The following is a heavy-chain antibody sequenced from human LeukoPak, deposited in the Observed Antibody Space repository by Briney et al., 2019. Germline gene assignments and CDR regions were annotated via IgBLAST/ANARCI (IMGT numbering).Heavy chain of an antibody. Sequence: GGSLRLSCTASGFTFSNYGMHWVRQAPGKGLEYVSAISSNGGSTYYADSVKGRFTISRDNSKNTLYLQMGSLRAEDMAVYYCASASTFCSSTGCPSGNYWGQGALVTVSS. J-gene: IGHJ4*02. CDR3: ASASTFCSSTGCPSGNY. V-gene: IGHV3-64*02. CDR1: GFTFSNYG. CDR2: ISSNGGST. D-gene: IGHD2-2*01.